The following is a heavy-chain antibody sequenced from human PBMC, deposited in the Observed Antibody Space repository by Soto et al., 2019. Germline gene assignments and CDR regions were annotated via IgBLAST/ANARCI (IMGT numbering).Heavy chain of an antibody. V-gene: IGHV3-53*01. J-gene: IGHJ3*02. D-gene: IGHD3-22*01. Sequence: GGSLRLSCAASGFNVSGNYMTWVGQAPGKGLEWVSVIYIGGRTYYADSVKGRFTISRDNSKNTLHLQMNSLRAEDTAVYYCARDKTSYYDVSGIFDIWGQGTMVTVSS. CDR2: IYIGGRT. CDR1: GFNVSGNY. CDR3: ARDKTSYYDVSGIFDI.